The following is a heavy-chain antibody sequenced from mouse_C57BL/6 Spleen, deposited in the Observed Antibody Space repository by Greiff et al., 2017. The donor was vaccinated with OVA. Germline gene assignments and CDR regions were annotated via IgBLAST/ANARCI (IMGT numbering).Heavy chain of an antibody. V-gene: IGHV5-16*01. CDR1: GFNFSDYY. CDR3: ARAYYSNYGYFDV. Sequence: EVQLVESEGGLVQPGSSMKLSCTASGFNFSDYYMAWVRQVPEKGLEWVANINYDGSSTYYLDSLKSRFIISRDNAKNILYLQMSSLKSEDTATYYCARAYYSNYGYFDVWGTGTTVTVSS. CDR2: INYDGSST. J-gene: IGHJ1*03. D-gene: IGHD2-5*01.